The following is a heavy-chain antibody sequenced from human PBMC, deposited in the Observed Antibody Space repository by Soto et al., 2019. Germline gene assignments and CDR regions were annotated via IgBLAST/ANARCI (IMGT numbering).Heavy chain of an antibody. J-gene: IGHJ6*02. CDR1: ECSRTTRPGG. Sequence: GSGPTLVNPTQTLTLTCTVSECSRTTRPGGVGWMRQSPGKALEWLAFAYWDDENSYSPSPRSRLTVTKDTSKNKVVLTMTNMDPVDTATYYCARDGSVTYGMDVWGQGTTVTVSS. CDR2: AYWDDEN. V-gene: IGHV2-5*02. D-gene: IGHD3-10*01. CDR3: ARDGSVTYGMDV.